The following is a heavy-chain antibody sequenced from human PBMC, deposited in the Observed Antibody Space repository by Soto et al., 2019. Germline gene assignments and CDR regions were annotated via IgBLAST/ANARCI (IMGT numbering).Heavy chain of an antibody. CDR1: GGTFSSYA. V-gene: IGHV1-69*13. CDR3: AVRIAAAGHYYYYYGMDV. D-gene: IGHD6-13*01. CDR2: IIPIFGTA. Sequence: AASVKVSCKASGGTFSSYAISWVRQAPGQGLEWMGGIIPIFGTANYAQKFQGRVTITADESTSTAYMELSSLRSEDTAVYYCAVRIAAAGHYYYYYGMDVWGQGTTVTVSS. J-gene: IGHJ6*02.